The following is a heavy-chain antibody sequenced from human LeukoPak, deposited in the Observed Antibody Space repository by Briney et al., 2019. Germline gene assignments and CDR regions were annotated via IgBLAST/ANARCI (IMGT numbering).Heavy chain of an antibody. CDR1: GGSISSSSYY. V-gene: IGHV4-39*07. J-gene: IGHJ4*02. CDR2: IYYSRST. Sequence: SETLSLTCTVSGGSISSSSYYWGWIRQPPGKGLEWIGSIYYSRSTYYNPSLKSRVTISVDTSKNQFSLKLSSVTAADTAVYYCAREKSDYGDYEGGYFDYWGQGTLVTVSS. CDR3: AREKSDYGDYEGGYFDY. D-gene: IGHD4-17*01.